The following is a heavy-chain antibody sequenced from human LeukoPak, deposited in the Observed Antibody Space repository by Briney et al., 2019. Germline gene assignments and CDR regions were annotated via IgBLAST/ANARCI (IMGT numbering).Heavy chain of an antibody. V-gene: IGHV3-53*01. CDR3: AREEVVPAAIGYYYGMDV. CDR1: GFTVSSNY. CDR2: IYSGGST. D-gene: IGHD2-2*02. J-gene: IGHJ6*02. Sequence: GGSLRLSCAASGFTVSSNYMSWVRQAPGKGLEWVSVIYSGGSTYYADSVKGRFTISSDNSKNTLCLQMNSLRAEDTAVYYCAREEVVPAAIGYYYGMDVWGQGTTVTVSS.